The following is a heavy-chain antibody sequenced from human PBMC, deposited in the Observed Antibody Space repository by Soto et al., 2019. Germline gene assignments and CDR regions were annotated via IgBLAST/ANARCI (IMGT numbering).Heavy chain of an antibody. Sequence: PSETLSLTCTVSGGSISSGGYYWGWIRQHPGKGLEWIGYIYYSGSTYYNPSLKSRVTISVDTSKNQFSLKLSSVTAADTAVYYCARARTYYDFWSGHYYFDSWGQGTLVTVSS. D-gene: IGHD3-3*01. CDR2: IYYSGST. J-gene: IGHJ4*02. V-gene: IGHV4-31*03. CDR1: GGSISSGGYY. CDR3: ARARTYYDFWSGHYYFDS.